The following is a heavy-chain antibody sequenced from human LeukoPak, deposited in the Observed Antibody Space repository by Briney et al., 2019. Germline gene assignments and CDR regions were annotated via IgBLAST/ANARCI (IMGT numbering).Heavy chain of an antibody. V-gene: IGHV1-18*01. Sequence: ASVKVSCKASGYSFSSYGISWVRQAPGQGLEWMGWISAYNGNTNYAQRLQGRVTMTTDTSTSTVYMELRSLTSDDTAVYYCARRRLTYNWFDPWGQGTLVTVSS. CDR3: ARRRLTYNWFDP. CDR1: GYSFSSYG. J-gene: IGHJ5*02. D-gene: IGHD5-24*01. CDR2: ISAYNGNT.